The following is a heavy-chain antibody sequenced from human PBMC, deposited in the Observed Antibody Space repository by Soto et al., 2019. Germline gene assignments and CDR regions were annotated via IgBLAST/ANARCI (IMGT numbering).Heavy chain of an antibody. D-gene: IGHD3-16*02. V-gene: IGHV1-18*01. CDR1: GYTFTIYG. CDR2: ISAYNGNT. CDR3: ARGGPDGYYEDIWGSYRYPPLDA. Sequence: ASVKVSCKASGYTFTIYGISWVLQAPGQGLEWMGWISAYNGNTNYAQKLQGRVTMTTDTSTSTAYMELRSLRSDDTAVYYCARGGPDGYYEDIWGSYRYPPLDAWGQGPMGNGS. J-gene: IGHJ5*02.